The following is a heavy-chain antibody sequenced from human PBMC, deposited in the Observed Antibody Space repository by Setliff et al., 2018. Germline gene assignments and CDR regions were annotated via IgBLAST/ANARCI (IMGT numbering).Heavy chain of an antibody. D-gene: IGHD3-10*01. CDR2: IVVGSGNT. CDR1: GFTFTSSA. CDR3: AARRGKQGAFDI. V-gene: IGHV1-58*02. J-gene: IGHJ3*02. Sequence: SVKVSCKASGFTFTSSAMQWVRQARGQRLAWIGWIVVGSGNTNYAQKFQERVTITRDMSTSTAYMELSSLRSEDTAVYYCAARRGKQGAFDIWGQGTMVTVSS.